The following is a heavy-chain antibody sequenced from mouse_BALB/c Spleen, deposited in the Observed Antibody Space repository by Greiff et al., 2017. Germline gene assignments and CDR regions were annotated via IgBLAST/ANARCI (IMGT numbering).Heavy chain of an antibody. J-gene: IGHJ3*01. CDR2: IDPANGNT. D-gene: IGHD2-4*01. CDR3: ARSDYDDGFAY. Sequence: EVQRVESGAELVKPGASVKLSCTASGFNIKDTYMHWVKQRPEQGLEWIGRIDPANGNTKYDPKFQGKATITADTSSNTAYLQLSSLTSEDTAVYYCARSDYDDGFAYWGQGTLVTVSA. V-gene: IGHV14-3*02. CDR1: GFNIKDTY.